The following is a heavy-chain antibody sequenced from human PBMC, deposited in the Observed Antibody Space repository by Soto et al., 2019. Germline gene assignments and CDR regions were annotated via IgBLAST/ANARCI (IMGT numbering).Heavy chain of an antibody. CDR3: ARGRYGDY. J-gene: IGHJ4*02. V-gene: IGHV1-18*01. CDR2: LSAHNGNT. D-gene: IGHD1-1*01. CDR1: GYAFTTYG. Sequence: QVHLVQSGAEVKKPGASVKVSCKGSGYAFTTYGITWVRQAPGQGLEWMGWLSAHNGNTNYSQKLQGRVTVTRDTSTSTAYMELRSLRSDDTAVYYCARGRYGDYWGQGALVTVSS.